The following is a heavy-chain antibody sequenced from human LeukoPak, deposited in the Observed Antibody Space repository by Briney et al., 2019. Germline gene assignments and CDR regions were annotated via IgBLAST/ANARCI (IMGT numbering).Heavy chain of an antibody. Sequence: QTGGSLRLSCAASGCTFSSYAMHWVRQAPGKGLEWVAVISYDGSNKYYADSVKGRFTTSRDNSKNTLYLQMNSLRAEDTAVYYCAREIAAGKLAYRAFDPWGQGTLVTVSS. CDR1: GCTFSSYA. CDR3: AREIAAGKLAYRAFDP. CDR2: ISYDGSNK. V-gene: IGHV3-30-3*01. D-gene: IGHD6-13*01. J-gene: IGHJ5*02.